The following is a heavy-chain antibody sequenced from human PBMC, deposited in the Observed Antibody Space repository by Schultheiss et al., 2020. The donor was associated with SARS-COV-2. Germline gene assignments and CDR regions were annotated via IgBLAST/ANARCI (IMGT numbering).Heavy chain of an antibody. CDR3: ARISGYCSGGYFDY. V-gene: IGHV2-70*11. J-gene: IGHJ4*02. CDR1: GFSLSTTSMC. D-gene: IGHD2-15*01. CDR2: IDWDDDK. Sequence: SGPTLVKPTQTLTLTCTFSGFSLSTTSMCVSWIRQPPGKALEWLARIDWDDDKYYSTSLKTRLTISKDTSKNQVVLTMTNMDPVDTATYYCARISGYCSGGYFDYWGQGTLVTVSS.